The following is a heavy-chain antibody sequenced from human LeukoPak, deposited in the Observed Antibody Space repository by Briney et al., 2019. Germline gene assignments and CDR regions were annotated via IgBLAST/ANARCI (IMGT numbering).Heavy chain of an antibody. J-gene: IGHJ6*02. V-gene: IGHV3-21*04. CDR2: ISSSSSYI. CDR3: ATHCSSTSCYGSYYYGMDV. D-gene: IGHD2-2*01. Sequence: GGSLRLSCAASGFTFSSYSMNWVRQAPGKGLEWVSSISSSSSYIYYADSVKGRFTISRDNAKNSLYLQMNSLRAEDTAVYYCATHCSSTSCYGSYYYGMDVWGQGTTVTVSS. CDR1: GFTFSSYS.